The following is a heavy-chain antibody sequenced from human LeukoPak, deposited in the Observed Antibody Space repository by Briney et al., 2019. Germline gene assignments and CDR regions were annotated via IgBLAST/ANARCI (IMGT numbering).Heavy chain of an antibody. Sequence: GGSLRLSCAASGFTFTSYAMSWFRQAPGKGLEWVSVISGGGSSTYLADSVKGRCTISRDNSNNTLYLQMNSLRAEDTAVYYCARGGTLRGIIDYWGQGTLVTVSS. CDR3: ARGGTLRGIIDY. D-gene: IGHD3-10*01. V-gene: IGHV3-23*01. J-gene: IGHJ4*02. CDR2: ISGGGSST. CDR1: GFTFTSYA.